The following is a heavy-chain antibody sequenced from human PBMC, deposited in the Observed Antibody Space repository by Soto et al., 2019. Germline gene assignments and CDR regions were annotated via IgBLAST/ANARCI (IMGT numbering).Heavy chain of an antibody. J-gene: IGHJ4*02. D-gene: IGHD3-16*01. Sequence: GGSLILSCAASGFTFSSYWMSWVRQAPGKGLEWVANIKQDGSEKYYVDSVKGRFTISRDNAKNSVYLQMNSLRAEDTAVYYCVRDTGPRGVMVKRWFDYWGQGTLVTVSS. CDR2: IKQDGSEK. CDR1: GFTFSSYW. V-gene: IGHV3-7*03. CDR3: VRDTGPRGVMVKRWFDY.